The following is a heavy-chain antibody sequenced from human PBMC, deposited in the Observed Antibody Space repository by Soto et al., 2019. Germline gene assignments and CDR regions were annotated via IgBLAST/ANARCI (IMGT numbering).Heavy chain of an antibody. D-gene: IGHD2-21*02. V-gene: IGHV4-34*01. Sequence: KASETLSLTCAVYGGSFSGYYWSWIRQPPGKGLEWIGEINHSGSTNYNPSLKSRVTISVDTSKNQFSLKLSSVTAADTAVYYCARCGDKDAFDIWGQGTMVTVSS. CDR1: GGSFSGYY. CDR2: INHSGST. J-gene: IGHJ3*02. CDR3: ARCGDKDAFDI.